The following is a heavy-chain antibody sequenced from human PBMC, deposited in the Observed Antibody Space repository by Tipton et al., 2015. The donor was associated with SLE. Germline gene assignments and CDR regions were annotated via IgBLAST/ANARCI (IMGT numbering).Heavy chain of an antibody. Sequence: TLSLTCTVSGGSISNYYWTWVRQPAGKGLEWIGHVYTGGATTYNPSLESRVTISLDTSKNHFSLYLTSVTAADTAVYYCARSEGFQLLFQFLEHWGQGTPVTVSS. CDR3: ARSEGFQLLFQFLEH. V-gene: IGHV4-4*07. D-gene: IGHD3-16*02. J-gene: IGHJ1*01. CDR1: GGSISNYY. CDR2: VYTGGAT.